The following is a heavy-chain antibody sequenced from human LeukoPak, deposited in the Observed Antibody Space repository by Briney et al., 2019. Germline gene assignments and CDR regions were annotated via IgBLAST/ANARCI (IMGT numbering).Heavy chain of an antibody. CDR3: ARDGGAVPPDY. Sequence: GGSLRLSCAASGFTFSSYSMNWVRQAPGKGLEWVSSISSGSSYIYYADSVKGRFTISRDNAKNSLYLQMNSLRAEDTAVYYCARDGGAVPPDYWGQGTLVTVSS. V-gene: IGHV3-21*01. D-gene: IGHD3-16*01. CDR2: ISSGSSYI. J-gene: IGHJ4*02. CDR1: GFTFSSYS.